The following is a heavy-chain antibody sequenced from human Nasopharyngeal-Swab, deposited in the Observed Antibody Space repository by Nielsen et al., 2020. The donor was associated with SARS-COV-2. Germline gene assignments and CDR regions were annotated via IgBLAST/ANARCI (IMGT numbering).Heavy chain of an antibody. CDR1: GGSISSYY. D-gene: IGHD2-15*01. V-gene: IGHV4-39*01. J-gene: IGHJ5*02. CDR3: ARRGGYCSGGSCYSFDT. Sequence: SETLSLTCTVSGGSISSYYWGWIRQPPGKGLEWIGSIYYTGRTSYNPSLKSRVTISLDTSKNQFSLKLSSVTAADTAVYYCARRGGYCSGGSCYSFDTWGQGTLVTVSS. CDR2: IYYTGRT.